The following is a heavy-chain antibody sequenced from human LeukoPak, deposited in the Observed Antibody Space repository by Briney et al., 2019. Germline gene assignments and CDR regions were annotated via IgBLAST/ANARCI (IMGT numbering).Heavy chain of an antibody. D-gene: IGHD3-10*01. CDR2: IIPIFCTA. CDR3: ARAPYYYGSGSYRARIAGGPYYYYYMDV. V-gene: IGHV1-69*05. Sequence: GASVKVSCKASGGTFSSYAISWVRQAPGHGLEWIGGIIPIFCTANYAQKFQGRVTITTAESPSTAYRELCSLRSEDTAVYYCARAPYYYGSGSYRARIAGGPYYYYYMDVWGKGTTVTVSS. CDR1: GGTFSSYA. J-gene: IGHJ6*03.